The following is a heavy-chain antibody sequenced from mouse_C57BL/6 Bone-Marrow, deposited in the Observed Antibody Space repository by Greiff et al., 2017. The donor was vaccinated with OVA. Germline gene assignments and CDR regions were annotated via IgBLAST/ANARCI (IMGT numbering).Heavy chain of an antibody. V-gene: IGHV5-9*01. D-gene: IGHD1-1*01. J-gene: IGHJ4*01. Sequence: EVMLVESGGGLVKPGGSLKLSCAASGFTFSSYTMSWVRQTPEKRLEWVATISGGGGNTYYPDSVKGRFTISRDNAKNTLYLQMSSLRSEDTALYYCAITTVVATSDYYAMDYWGQGTSVTVSS. CDR1: GFTFSSYT. CDR3: AITTVVATSDYYAMDY. CDR2: ISGGGGNT.